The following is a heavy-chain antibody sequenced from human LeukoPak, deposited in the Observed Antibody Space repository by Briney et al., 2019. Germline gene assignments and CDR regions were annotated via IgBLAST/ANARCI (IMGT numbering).Heavy chain of an antibody. CDR3: ARNGAAGTPNRFFNWFDP. V-gene: IGHV5-51*01. D-gene: IGHD6-13*01. CDR2: IYPGNSDT. CDR1: GYSFSTYW. J-gene: IGHJ5*02. Sequence: GESLKISFQGSGYSFSTYWIGWGRPLPGKGLEWMGLIYPGNSDTRYNPSFQGQVTFSVDKSIDTAYLQWSSLQASDTAIYFCARNGAAGTPNRFFNWFDPWGQGTLVTVSS.